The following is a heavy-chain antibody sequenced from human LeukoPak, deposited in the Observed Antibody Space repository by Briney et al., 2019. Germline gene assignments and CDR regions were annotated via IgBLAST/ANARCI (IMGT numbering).Heavy chain of an antibody. CDR1: GNSFNSYL. CDR3: ATHPGGLQSGFDN. CDR2: IHHGDSDT. J-gene: IGHJ4*02. V-gene: IGHV5-51*01. Sequence: GESLKISCNGSGNSFNSYLIGLVRQMAGKGLGYMGIIHHGDSDTRYSPSFQGQVTISVDRSSSTAYLQWSRLKASDTAMYYCATHPGGLQSGFDNWGQGTLVTVSS. D-gene: IGHD5-24*01.